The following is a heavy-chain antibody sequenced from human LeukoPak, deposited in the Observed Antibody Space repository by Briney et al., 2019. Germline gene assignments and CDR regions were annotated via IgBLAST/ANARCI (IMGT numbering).Heavy chain of an antibody. CDR1: GFTFDDYA. CDR2: ISWNSGSI. CDR3: AKDIQSYYYGSGSYCFQH. J-gene: IGHJ1*01. D-gene: IGHD3-10*01. Sequence: PGGSLRLSCAASGFTFDDYAMHWVRQAPGKGLGWVSGISWNSGSIGYADSVKGRFTISRDNAKNSLYLQMNSLRAEDTALYYCAKDIQSYYYGSGSYCFQHWGQGTLVTVSS. V-gene: IGHV3-9*01.